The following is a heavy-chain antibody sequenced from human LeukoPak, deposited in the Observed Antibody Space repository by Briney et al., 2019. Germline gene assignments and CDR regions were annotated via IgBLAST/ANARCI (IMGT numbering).Heavy chain of an antibody. D-gene: IGHD2-2*01. CDR1: GDSLTDLS. CDR2: SDLEDAET. V-gene: IGHV1-24*01. CDR3: ATGASTAMRGLDV. Sequence: ASVKVSCKVSGDSLTDLSMHWVRQAPGKGLEWMGGSDLEDAETVYAQKFEDRLIVTEDTSTGTAYMELRSLTSEDTALYYCATGASTAMRGLDVWGRGTTVTVSS. J-gene: IGHJ6*02.